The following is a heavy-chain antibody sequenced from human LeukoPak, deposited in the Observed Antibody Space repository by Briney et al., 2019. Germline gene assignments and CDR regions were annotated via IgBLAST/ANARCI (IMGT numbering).Heavy chain of an antibody. D-gene: IGHD6-19*01. CDR3: AREGSGQWLVNYYYYGMDV. V-gene: IGHV3-7*01. J-gene: IGHJ6*02. CDR2: IKQDGSEK. Sequence: GGSLRLSCAASGFTFRSYWMSWVRQAPGKGLEWVANIKQDGSEKYYVDSVKGRFTISRDNAKNSLYLQMNSLRAEDTAVHYCAREGSGQWLVNYYYYGMDVWGQGTTVTVSS. CDR1: GFTFRSYW.